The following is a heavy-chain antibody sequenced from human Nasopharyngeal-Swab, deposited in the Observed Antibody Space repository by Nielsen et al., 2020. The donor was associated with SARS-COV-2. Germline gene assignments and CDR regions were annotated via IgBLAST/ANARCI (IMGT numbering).Heavy chain of an antibody. D-gene: IGHD3-22*01. CDR3: ARAQITMIVVVDAFDI. CDR1: GGSISSYY. J-gene: IGHJ3*02. V-gene: IGHV4-59*12. Sequence: SETLSLTCTVSGGSISSYYWSWIRQPPGKGLEWIGYIYYSGSTNYNPSLKSRVTISVDTSKNQFSLKLSSVTAADTAVYYCARAQITMIVVVDAFDIWGQGTMVTVSS. CDR2: IYYSGST.